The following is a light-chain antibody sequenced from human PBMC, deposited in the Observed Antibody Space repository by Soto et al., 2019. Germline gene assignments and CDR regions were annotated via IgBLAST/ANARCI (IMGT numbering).Light chain of an antibody. Sequence: DIQMTQSPSTLSASVGDRVTITCRASQSISSWLAWYQQKPGKAPKLLIYKASSLESAVPSRFSGSGSGTEFTLTISSLQPEDFATYYCQQSYSSPYTFGPGTKLEIK. CDR1: QSISSW. J-gene: IGKJ2*01. CDR3: QQSYSSPYT. V-gene: IGKV1-5*03. CDR2: KAS.